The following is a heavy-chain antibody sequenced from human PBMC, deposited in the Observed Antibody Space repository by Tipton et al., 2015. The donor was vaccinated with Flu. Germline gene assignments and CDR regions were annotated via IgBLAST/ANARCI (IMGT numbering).Heavy chain of an antibody. V-gene: IGHV3-30*01. D-gene: IGHD5-24*01. CDR3: ARGHSTAGSWLQYPYYYYYYGMDV. Sequence: SLRLSCAASGFTFSSYAMHWVRQAPGKGLEWVAVISYDGSNKYYADSVKGRFTISSDNSKNTLYLQMNSLRAEDTAVYYCARGHSTAGSWLQYPYYYYYYGMDVWGQGTTVTVSS. J-gene: IGHJ6*02. CDR2: ISYDGSNK. CDR1: GFTFSSYA.